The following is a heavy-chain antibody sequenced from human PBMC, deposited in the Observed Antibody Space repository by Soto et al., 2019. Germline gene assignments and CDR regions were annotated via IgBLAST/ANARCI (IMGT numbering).Heavy chain of an antibody. CDR2: IDPSDSYT. J-gene: IGHJ4*02. Sequence: EVQLVQSGAEVKKPGESLRLPCKGSGYRFISYWISWVRQRPGKGLEWVGRIDPSDSYTVYSPSFQGHVTISIDMSVSTAYLQWSSLQASDTAMYFCVRHGNGTPYYFDYWGRGTLVPVSS. D-gene: IGHD1-1*01. V-gene: IGHV5-10-1*03. CDR3: VRHGNGTPYYFDY. CDR1: GYRFISYW.